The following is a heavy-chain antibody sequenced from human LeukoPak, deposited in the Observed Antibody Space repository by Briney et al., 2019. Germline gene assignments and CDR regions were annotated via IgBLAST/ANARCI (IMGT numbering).Heavy chain of an antibody. D-gene: IGHD3-10*01. CDR1: GFTFSSYA. V-gene: IGHV3-30*18. CDR2: ISYDGSNK. Sequence: GSLRLSCAASGFTFSSYAMSWVRLAPGKGLEWVAVISYDGSNKYYADSVKGRFTISRDNSKNTLYLQMNSLRAEDTAVYYCAKDGMVRGTIYYYGMDVWGQGTTVTVSS. CDR3: AKDGMVRGTIYYYGMDV. J-gene: IGHJ6*02.